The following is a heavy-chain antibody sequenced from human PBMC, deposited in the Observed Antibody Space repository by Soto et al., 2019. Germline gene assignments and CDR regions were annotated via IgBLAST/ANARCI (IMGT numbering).Heavy chain of an antibody. Sequence: PSETLSLTCTVSGGSISSSGYYWSWIRQHPGKGLEWIGYIYCSGSTYYNPSLKSRVTIAVDTSKNQFSLKLSSGSAADTALYFCSGYSYGYVDYWGQGTLVTGSS. V-gene: IGHV4-31*03. CDR3: SGYSYGYVDY. CDR1: GGSISSSGYY. J-gene: IGHJ4*02. CDR2: IYCSGST. D-gene: IGHD5-18*01.